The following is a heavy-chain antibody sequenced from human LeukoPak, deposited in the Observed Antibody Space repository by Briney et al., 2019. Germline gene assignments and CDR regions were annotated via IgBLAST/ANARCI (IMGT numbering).Heavy chain of an antibody. D-gene: IGHD3-10*01. CDR1: GFTFSNAW. CDR2: IKSKTDGGTT. J-gene: IGHJ6*03. CDR3: TTDRGDYGSGSYEIYYYYMDV. V-gene: IGHV3-15*01. Sequence: GGCLRLSCAASGFTFSNAWMSWVRQAPGKGREWVGRIKSKTDGGTTDYAAPVKGRFTISRDDSKNTLYLQMNSLKTEDTAVYHCTTDRGDYGSGSYEIYYYYMDVWGKGTTVTVSS.